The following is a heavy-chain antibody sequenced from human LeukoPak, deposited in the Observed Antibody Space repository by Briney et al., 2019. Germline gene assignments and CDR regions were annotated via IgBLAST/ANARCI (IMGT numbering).Heavy chain of an antibody. CDR1: GFTFSRYA. CDR2: INDNGGRT. J-gene: IGHJ4*02. V-gene: IGHV3-64D*09. D-gene: IGHD1-26*01. CDR3: VKDVGGSYAFDY. Sequence: PGGSLRLSCSASGFTFSRYAMHWVRQPQGKGLEYVSGINDNGGRTHYGDSVKGRFSISRDNSKNTLHLQMSTLRAEDTALYYCVKDVGGSYAFDYWGQGILVTVAS.